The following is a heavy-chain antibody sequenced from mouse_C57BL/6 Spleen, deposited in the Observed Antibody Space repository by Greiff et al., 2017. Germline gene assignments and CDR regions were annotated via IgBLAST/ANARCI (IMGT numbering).Heavy chain of an antibody. Sequence: QVTLKVSGPGILQPSQTLSLTCSFSGFSLSTFGLGVGWIRQPSGKGLEWLAHIWWDDDKYYNPALKSRLTISKDTSKNQVFLKIANVYTADTATYYCARFIYDGSYYFDYWGQGTTLTVSS. D-gene: IGHD2-3*01. J-gene: IGHJ2*01. CDR2: IWWDDDK. CDR3: ARFIYDGSYYFDY. CDR1: GFSLSTFGLG. V-gene: IGHV8-8*01.